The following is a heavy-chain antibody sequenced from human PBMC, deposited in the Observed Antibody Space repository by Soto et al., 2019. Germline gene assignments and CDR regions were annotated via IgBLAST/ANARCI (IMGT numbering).Heavy chain of an antibody. J-gene: IGHJ5*02. V-gene: IGHV1-18*01. CDR2: ISAYNGNT. D-gene: IGHD3-22*01. CDR1: GYTFTSYG. CDR3: ARDPAYCYYDSSGLCWFDP. Sequence: QVQLVQSGAEVKKPGASVKVSCKASGYTFTSYGISWVRQAPGQGLEWMGWISAYNGNTNYAQKLQGRVTMTTDTSTSTAYMELRSLRSDDTAVYYCARDPAYCYYDSSGLCWFDPWGQGTLVTVSS.